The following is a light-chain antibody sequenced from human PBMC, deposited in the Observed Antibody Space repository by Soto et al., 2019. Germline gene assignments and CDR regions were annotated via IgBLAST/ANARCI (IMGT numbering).Light chain of an antibody. CDR2: GAS. V-gene: IGKV1-27*01. CDR1: QSISHY. J-gene: IGKJ3*01. CDR3: QKYDRAPFT. Sequence: DIQMTQSPSSLSASVGDRVIITCRASQSISHYLAWYQQKPGRLPKLLLFGASTLQSGVPARFSGSGSGTLFTLTINGLLPEDVATYYCQKYDRAPFTFGPGTKVDFK.